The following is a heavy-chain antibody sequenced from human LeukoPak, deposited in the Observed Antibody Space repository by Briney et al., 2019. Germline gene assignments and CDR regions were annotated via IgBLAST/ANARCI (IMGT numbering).Heavy chain of an antibody. V-gene: IGHV3-30*02. D-gene: IGHD1-26*01. J-gene: IGHJ1*01. CDR1: GFTFSSYG. CDR2: IQYDGSIE. Sequence: GGSLRLSCTASGFTFSSYGMHWVRQAPGRGLEWVAAIQYDGSIEYYADSVKGRFTISRDNSKNTLYLQMNSPRAEDTAVYYCAAYSGSHRRDFQHWGQGTLVTVSS. CDR3: AAYSGSHRRDFQH.